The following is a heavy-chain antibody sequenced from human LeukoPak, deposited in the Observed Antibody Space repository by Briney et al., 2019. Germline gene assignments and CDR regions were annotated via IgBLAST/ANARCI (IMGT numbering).Heavy chain of an antibody. CDR1: GGSISSGGYS. CDR2: IYHSGST. CDR3: ARVGGYCSSTSCYRGPYFDY. J-gene: IGHJ4*02. V-gene: IGHV4-30-2*01. D-gene: IGHD2-2*02. Sequence: PSQTLSLTCAVSGGSISSGGYSWSWIRPPPGKGLEWIGYIYHSGSTYYNPSLKSRVTISVDRSKNQFSLKLSSVTAADTAVYYCARVGGYCSSTSCYRGPYFDYWGQGTLVTVSS.